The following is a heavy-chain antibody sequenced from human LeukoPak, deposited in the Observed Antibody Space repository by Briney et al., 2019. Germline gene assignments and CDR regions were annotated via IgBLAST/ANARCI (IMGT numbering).Heavy chain of an antibody. CDR3: ARWAGSPLGYYFDY. J-gene: IGHJ4*02. CDR2: IYYSGST. Sequence: SETLSLTCSVSGGSISSAGYFWGWIRQPPGKGLEWIGIIYYSGSTHYNPSPQSRITISVDTSKNQFSLKLSSVTAADTAVFYCARWAGSPLGYYFDYWGQGTLVTVSS. V-gene: IGHV4-39*01. CDR1: GGSISSAGYF. D-gene: IGHD3-10*01.